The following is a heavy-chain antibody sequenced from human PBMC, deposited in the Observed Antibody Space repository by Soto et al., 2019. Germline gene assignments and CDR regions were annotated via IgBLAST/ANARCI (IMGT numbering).Heavy chain of an antibody. J-gene: IGHJ4*02. D-gene: IGHD2-21*01. Sequence: GASVKVSCKASGGTFSSYTISWVRQAPGQGLEWMGRIIPILGIANYAQEFQGRVTITADKSTSTAYMELSSLRSEDTAVYYCARECRGGDCYSGAGGFYWGQGTLVTVSS. CDR1: GGTFSSYT. CDR3: ARECRGGDCYSGAGGFY. V-gene: IGHV1-69*04. CDR2: IIPILGIA.